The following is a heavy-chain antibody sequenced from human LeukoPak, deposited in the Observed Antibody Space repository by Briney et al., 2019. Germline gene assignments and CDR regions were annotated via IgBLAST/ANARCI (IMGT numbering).Heavy chain of an antibody. V-gene: IGHV1-2*02. CDR1: GYTFTGYY. CDR2: INPNSGGT. Sequence: ASLKVSCKASGYTFTGYYMHWVRQAPGQGLEWMGWINPNSGGTNYAQKFQGRVTMTRDTSISTAYMELSRLRSDDTAVYYCARVDSSGWYYFDYWGQGTLVTVSS. J-gene: IGHJ4*02. CDR3: ARVDSSGWYYFDY. D-gene: IGHD6-19*01.